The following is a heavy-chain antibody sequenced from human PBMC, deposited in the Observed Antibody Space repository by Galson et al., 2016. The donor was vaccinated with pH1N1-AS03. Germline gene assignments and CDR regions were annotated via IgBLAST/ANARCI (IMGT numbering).Heavy chain of an antibody. Sequence: SVKVSCKASGLTFSSYAISWVRQAPGQGLDWMGGVKGVFRTTNYAQKSQGRITITMDQSTGTAYMEVSSLRAEDPAGYYGSTAGNYFDIRRFDYWGQGTPVTVFS. CDR2: VKGVFRTT. J-gene: IGHJ4*02. D-gene: IGHD3-9*01. V-gene: IGHV1-69*05. CDR3: STAGNYFDIRRFDY. CDR1: GLTFSSYA.